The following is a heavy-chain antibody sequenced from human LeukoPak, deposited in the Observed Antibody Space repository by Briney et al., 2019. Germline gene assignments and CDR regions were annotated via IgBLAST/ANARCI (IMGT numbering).Heavy chain of an antibody. D-gene: IGHD4-17*01. CDR1: GYTFTGCY. CDR2: INPNSGGT. J-gene: IGHJ4*02. Sequence: ASVKVSCKASGYTFTGCYMHWVRQAPGQGLEWMGWINPNSGGTNYAQKFQGRVTMTRDTSISTAYMELSRLRSDDTAVYYCARAKGMTTVTTVDYWGQGTLVTVSS. CDR3: ARAKGMTTVTTVDY. V-gene: IGHV1-2*02.